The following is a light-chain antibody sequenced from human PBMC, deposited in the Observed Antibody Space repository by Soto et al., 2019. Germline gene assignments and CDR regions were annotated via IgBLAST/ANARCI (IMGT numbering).Light chain of an antibody. CDR3: QQYGSSPPT. V-gene: IGKV3-20*01. J-gene: IGKJ5*01. Sequence: EIVLTQSPGTLPLSPGERATLSCRASQSVSSNLAWYQQKPGQAPRLLIYGASSRATGIPDRFSGSGSGTDFTLTISRLEPEDFAVYYCQQYGSSPPTFGQGTRLEIK. CDR2: GAS. CDR1: QSVSSN.